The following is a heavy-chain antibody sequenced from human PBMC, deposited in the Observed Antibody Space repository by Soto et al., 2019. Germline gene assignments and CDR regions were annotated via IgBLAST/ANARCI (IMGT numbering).Heavy chain of an antibody. D-gene: IGHD3-9*01. Sequence: ASVKVSCNASGYTFTSYDINWVRQTTGQGLEWMGWMNPNSGNTGYAQKFQGRVTMTRNTSISTAYMELSSLRSEDTAVYYCARAYYDILTGYYYFDPWGQGTLVTVSS. J-gene: IGHJ5*02. CDR3: ARAYYDILTGYYYFDP. CDR2: MNPNSGNT. CDR1: GYTFTSYD. V-gene: IGHV1-8*01.